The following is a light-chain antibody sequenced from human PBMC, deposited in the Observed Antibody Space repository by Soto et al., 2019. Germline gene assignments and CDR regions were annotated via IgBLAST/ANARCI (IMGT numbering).Light chain of an antibody. CDR2: AGS. Sequence: QSALTQPASVSGSPGQSITISCTGTSSDVGGFLYVSWFQQHPGKAPKLMIYAGSNRPSGISNRFAGSKSGNTASLTISGLQAEDGADYYCSSYSSSSTLVVFGGGTKLTVL. CDR3: SSYSSSSTLVV. J-gene: IGLJ2*01. CDR1: SSDVGGFLY. V-gene: IGLV2-14*01.